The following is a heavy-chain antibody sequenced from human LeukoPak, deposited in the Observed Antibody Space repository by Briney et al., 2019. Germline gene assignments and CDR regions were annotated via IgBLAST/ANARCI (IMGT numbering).Heavy chain of an antibody. V-gene: IGHV3-53*01. J-gene: IGHJ3*02. CDR1: GFTVSSNY. D-gene: IGHD2-15*01. CDR3: ARDNYGSCPSYAFDI. CDR2: IYSGGST. Sequence: GGSLRLSCAASGFTVSSNYMSWVRQAPGKGLEWVSVIYSGGSTYYADSVKGRFTISRDNSKNTLYLQMNSLRAEDTAVYYCARDNYGSCPSYAFDIWGQGTMVTVSS.